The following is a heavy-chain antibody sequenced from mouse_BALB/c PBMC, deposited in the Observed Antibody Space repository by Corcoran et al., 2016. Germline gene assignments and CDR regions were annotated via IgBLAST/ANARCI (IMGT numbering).Heavy chain of an antibody. D-gene: IGHD2-4*01. V-gene: IGHV3-6*02. CDR2: ISYDGSN. J-gene: IGHJ2*01. CDR3: ARSMITTYYFDY. Sequence: DVQLQESGPGLVKPSQSLSLTCSVTGYSITSGYYWNWIRQFPGNKLEWMGYISYDGSNNYNPSLKNRISITRDTSKNQFFLKLNSVTTEDTATYYCARSMITTYYFDYWGQGTTLTVSS. CDR1: GYSITSGYY.